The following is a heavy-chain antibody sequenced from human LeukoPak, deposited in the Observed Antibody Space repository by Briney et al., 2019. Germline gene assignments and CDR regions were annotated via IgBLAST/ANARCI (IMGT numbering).Heavy chain of an antibody. J-gene: IGHJ5*02. CDR3: ARGGSDSRLNWFDP. CDR1: GGSISSSSYY. CDR2: IYYSGST. V-gene: IGHV4-39*07. Sequence: SETLSLTCTVSGGSISSSSYYWGWIRQPPGKGLEWIGSIYYSGSTYYNPSLKSRVTISVDTSKNQFSLKLSSVTAADTAVYYCARGGSDSRLNWFDPWGQGTLVTVSS. D-gene: IGHD6-13*01.